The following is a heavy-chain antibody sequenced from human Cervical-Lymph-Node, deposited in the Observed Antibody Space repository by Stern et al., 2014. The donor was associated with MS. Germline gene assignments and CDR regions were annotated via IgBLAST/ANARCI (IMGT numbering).Heavy chain of an antibody. D-gene: IGHD6-13*01. J-gene: IGHJ5*02. V-gene: IGHV1-69*01. CDR3: ARSSSSWYWFGP. CDR2: IIPIFGKA. Sequence: EQLVEPGAEVKKPGSSEKVSCKASGGTFSGYAISWVRQATGQGLEWMGGIIPIFGKANYAQKFQGRVTITADESTSTAYMELSSLRSEDTAVYYCARSSSSWYWFGPWGQGTLFTVSS. CDR1: GGTFSGYA.